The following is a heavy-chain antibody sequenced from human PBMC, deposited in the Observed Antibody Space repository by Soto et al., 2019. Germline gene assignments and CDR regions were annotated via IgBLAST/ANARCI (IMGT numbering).Heavy chain of an antibody. D-gene: IGHD2-15*01. Sequence: QVQLVESGGGVVQPGRSMRLSCAASGFTFSSYGMHWVRQAPGKGLEWVAVIWYDGSNKYYADSVKGRFTISRDKSKNTLYLQMNSLRAEDTAVYYCARDVGSCSGGSCYSGFWYFDLWGRGTLVTVSS. J-gene: IGHJ2*01. CDR3: ARDVGSCSGGSCYSGFWYFDL. CDR1: GFTFSSYG. V-gene: IGHV3-33*01. CDR2: IWYDGSNK.